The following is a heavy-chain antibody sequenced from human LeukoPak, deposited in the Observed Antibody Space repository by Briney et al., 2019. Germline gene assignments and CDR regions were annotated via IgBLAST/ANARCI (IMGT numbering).Heavy chain of an antibody. CDR1: GGTFSSYA. CDR2: IIPIFGTA. V-gene: IGHV1-69*01. J-gene: IGHJ4*02. D-gene: IGHD3-10*01. Sequence: ASVKVSCKASGGTFSSYAISWVRQAPGQGLEWMGGIIPIFGTANYAQKFQGRVTITADESTSTAYMELSSLRSEDTAVYYCARSIITMVRGVIITGFGYWGQGTLVTVSS. CDR3: ARSIITMVRGVIITGFGY.